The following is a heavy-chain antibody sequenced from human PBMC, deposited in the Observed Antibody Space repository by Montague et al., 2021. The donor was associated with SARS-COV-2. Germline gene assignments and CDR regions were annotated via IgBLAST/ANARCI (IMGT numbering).Heavy chain of an antibody. CDR2: IGTAGDT. Sequence: SLRLSCAASGFTFSSYDMHWVRQATGKGLEWVSAIGTAGDTYYPGSVKGRFTISIENAKNSLYLQMNSLRAGDTAVYYCARGVTMVQGVIYYYYGMDVWGQGTPVTVSS. V-gene: IGHV3-13*04. J-gene: IGHJ6*02. CDR1: GFTFSSYD. D-gene: IGHD3-10*01. CDR3: ARGVTMVQGVIYYYYGMDV.